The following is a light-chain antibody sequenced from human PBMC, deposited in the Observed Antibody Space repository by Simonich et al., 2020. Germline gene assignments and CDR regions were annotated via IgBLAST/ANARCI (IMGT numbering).Light chain of an antibody. CDR2: GNS. J-gene: IGLJ3*02. CDR3: AAWDDSLSGRV. CDR1: SSNIGAGYD. V-gene: IGLV1-40*01. Sequence: QSVLTQPPSVSGAPGQRVTISCTGSSSNIGAGYDVHWYQQLPGTAPKLLTYGNSNRPSGVPDRFSGSKSGTSASLAITGLRSEDEADYYCAAWDDSLSGRVFGGGTKLTVL.